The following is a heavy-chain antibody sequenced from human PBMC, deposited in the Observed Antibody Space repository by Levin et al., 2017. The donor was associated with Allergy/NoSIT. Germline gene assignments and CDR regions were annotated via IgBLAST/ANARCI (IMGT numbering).Heavy chain of an antibody. CDR3: AKDEFFDP. J-gene: IGHJ5*02. CDR2: ISYDGSNK. Sequence: GESLKISCAASGFTFSSYGMHWVRQAPGKGLEWVAVISYDGSNKYYADSVKGRFTISRDNSKNTLYLQMNSLRAEDTAVYYCAKDEFFDPWGQGTLVTVSS. V-gene: IGHV3-30*18. CDR1: GFTFSSYG. D-gene: IGHD3-10*01.